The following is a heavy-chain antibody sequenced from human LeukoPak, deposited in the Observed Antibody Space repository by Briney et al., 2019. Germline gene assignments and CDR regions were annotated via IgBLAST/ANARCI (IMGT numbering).Heavy chain of an antibody. J-gene: IGHJ4*02. V-gene: IGHV3-66*01. D-gene: IGHD2-2*01. CDR2: IYSGGST. Sequence: GGSLRLSCAASGFTVSSNYMSWVRQAPGKGLEWVSVIYSGGSTYYADSVKGRFTISRDNSKNTLYLQMNSLRAEDTTVYYCAKDSSEEGFDYWGQGTLVTVSS. CDR3: AKDSSEEGFDY. CDR1: GFTVSSNY.